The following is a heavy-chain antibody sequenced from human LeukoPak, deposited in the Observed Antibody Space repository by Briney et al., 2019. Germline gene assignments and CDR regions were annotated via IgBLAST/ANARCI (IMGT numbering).Heavy chain of an antibody. D-gene: IGHD6-19*01. Sequence: GGSLRLSCAASGFTFSSYAMHWVRQAPGKGLEWVAVISYDGSNKYYADSVKGRFTISRDNSKNTLYLQMNSLRAEDTAVYYCARDVGGSGWLDYWGQGTLVTVPS. V-gene: IGHV3-30-3*01. J-gene: IGHJ4*02. CDR3: ARDVGGSGWLDY. CDR1: GFTFSSYA. CDR2: ISYDGSNK.